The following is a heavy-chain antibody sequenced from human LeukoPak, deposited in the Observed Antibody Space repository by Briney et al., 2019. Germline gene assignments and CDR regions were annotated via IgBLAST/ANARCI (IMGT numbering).Heavy chain of an antibody. J-gene: IGHJ3*02. D-gene: IGHD2-15*01. V-gene: IGHV4-31*03. CDR1: GGSISSGGYY. Sequence: SETLSLTCTVSGGSISSGGYYWSWIRQHPGKGLEWIGYIYYSGSTYYNPSLKSRVTISVDTSKNQFSLKLSSVTAADTAAYYCARDIKAASDAFDIWGQGTMVTVSS. CDR2: IYYSGST. CDR3: ARDIKAASDAFDI.